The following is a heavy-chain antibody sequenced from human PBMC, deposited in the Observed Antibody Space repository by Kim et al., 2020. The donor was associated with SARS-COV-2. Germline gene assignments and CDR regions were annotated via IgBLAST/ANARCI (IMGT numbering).Heavy chain of an antibody. J-gene: IGHJ5*02. Sequence: ASVKVSCKASGYTFTSRAIQWVRQAPGQRPEWLGWVKPENGVTGYSPKFHDRLTITSDTSATTVYMELSSLRPEDTAVYFCARDEAGAMPLNWFGPWGQGTLVSVSS. V-gene: IGHV1-3*01. CDR3: ARDEAGAMPLNWFGP. CDR1: GYTFTSRA. CDR2: VKPENGVT. D-gene: IGHD3-16*01.